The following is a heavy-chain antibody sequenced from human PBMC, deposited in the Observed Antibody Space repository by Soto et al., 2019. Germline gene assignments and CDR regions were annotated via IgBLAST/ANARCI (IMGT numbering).Heavy chain of an antibody. CDR1: GFIFSDYH. CDR3: AMLGGWSGGSSGMDV. CDR2: IRRKANSYTT. Sequence: EVQLVESGGGLVQPGGSLRLSCAASGFIFSDYHMDWVRQAPGKGLEWVGRIRRKANSYTTEYDASVKGRFTISRDDSKNSLYLQMNSLKSEDTAVYYCAMLGGWSGGSSGMDVWGQGTTVTVSS. V-gene: IGHV3-72*01. J-gene: IGHJ6*02. D-gene: IGHD6-19*01.